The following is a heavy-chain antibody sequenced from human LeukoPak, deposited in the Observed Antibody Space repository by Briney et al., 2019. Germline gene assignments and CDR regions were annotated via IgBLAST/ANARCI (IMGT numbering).Heavy chain of an antibody. V-gene: IGHV4-59*04. D-gene: IGHD3-3*01. J-gene: IGHJ4*02. CDR1: GGSISSYY. CDR3: ARRFRRGYDFISGGYYFDY. Sequence: SETLSLTCTVSGGSISSYYWSWIRQPPGKGLEWIGNIYYSGSTYYNPSLKSRVTISVDTPKNQFSLKLSSVTATDTAVYYCARRFRRGYDFISGGYYFDYWGQGSLVTVSS. CDR2: IYYSGST.